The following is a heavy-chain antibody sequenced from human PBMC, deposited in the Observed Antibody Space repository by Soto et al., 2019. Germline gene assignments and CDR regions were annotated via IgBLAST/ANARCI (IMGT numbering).Heavy chain of an antibody. J-gene: IGHJ4*02. CDR3: AREMTVVVTALHFDY. V-gene: IGHV3-23*01. D-gene: IGHD2-21*02. CDR1: GFTFSSYS. CDR2: FRGSGDDGTT. Sequence: GGSLRLSCAASGFTFSSYSMSWVRQAPGKGLEWVSGFRGSGDDGTTYYADSVKGRFTISRDNSENTLYLQINSLRAEDTAVYYCAREMTVVVTALHFDYWGQGTLVTVSS.